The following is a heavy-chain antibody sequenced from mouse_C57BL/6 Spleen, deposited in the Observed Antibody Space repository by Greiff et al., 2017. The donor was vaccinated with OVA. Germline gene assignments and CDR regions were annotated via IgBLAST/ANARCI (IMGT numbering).Heavy chain of an antibody. CDR2: ISGGGGNT. D-gene: IGHD2-4*01. Sequence: EVNLVESGGGLVKPGGSLKLSCAASGFTFSSYTMSWVRQTPEKRLEWVATISGGGGNTYYPDSVKGRFTISRDNAKNTLYLQMSSLRSEDTALYYCARQDYDYDGPFAYWGQGTLVTVSA. J-gene: IGHJ3*01. CDR1: GFTFSSYT. CDR3: ARQDYDYDGPFAY. V-gene: IGHV5-9*01.